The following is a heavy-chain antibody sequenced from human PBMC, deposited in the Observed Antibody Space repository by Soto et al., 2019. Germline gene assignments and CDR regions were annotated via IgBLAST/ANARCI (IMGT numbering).Heavy chain of an antibody. Sequence: EVQLLESGGGLVQPGGSLRLSCAASGFTFSSYAMSWVRQAPGKGLEWVSAISGSGGSTYYADSVKGRFTISRDNSKNTLYLQMNSLRAEDTAVYYCAIVGRDFWSGYYPSDYWGQGTLVTVSS. CDR2: ISGSGGST. V-gene: IGHV3-23*01. D-gene: IGHD3-3*01. J-gene: IGHJ4*02. CDR1: GFTFSSYA. CDR3: AIVGRDFWSGYYPSDY.